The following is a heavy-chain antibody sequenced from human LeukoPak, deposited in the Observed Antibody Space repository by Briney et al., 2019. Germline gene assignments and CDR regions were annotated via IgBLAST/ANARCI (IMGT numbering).Heavy chain of an antibody. Sequence: GGSLRLSCVASTFTKAWMNWVRQAPGKGLEGVGRVKNRGDGRTTDYAAPGKGRFTISGDDSERTVYLQMNSPKTEDTAVYFCTTEYFGGFEYWGQGTLVTVSS. CDR3: TTEYFGGFEY. D-gene: IGHD3-16*01. J-gene: IGHJ4*02. CDR2: VKNRGDGRTT. V-gene: IGHV3-15*07. CDR1: TFTKAW.